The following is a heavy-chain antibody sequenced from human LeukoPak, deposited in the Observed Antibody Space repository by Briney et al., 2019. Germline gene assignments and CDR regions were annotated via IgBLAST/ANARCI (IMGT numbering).Heavy chain of an antibody. D-gene: IGHD6-6*01. V-gene: IGHV3-30*02. Sequence: GGSLRLSCAASGFTFSSYGMHWVRQAPGKGLEWVAFIRYDGSNKYYADSVKGRFIISRDNSKNTLYLQMNSLRAEDTAVYYCASLRGGSSSSPYFDYWGQGTLVTVSS. CDR1: GFTFSSYG. CDR2: IRYDGSNK. CDR3: ASLRGGSSSSPYFDY. J-gene: IGHJ4*02.